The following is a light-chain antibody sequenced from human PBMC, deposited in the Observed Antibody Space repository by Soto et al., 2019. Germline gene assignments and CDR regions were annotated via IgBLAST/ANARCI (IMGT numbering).Light chain of an antibody. CDR3: QSYDSSLSGSV. Sequence: QSVLTQPPSVSGAPGQRVTISCTGSSSNIGANYDVHWYQHLPGTAPKLLIYVNINRPSGVPDRFSGSKSGTSASLAITGLQAEDEADYYCQSYDSSLSGSVFGGGPKLTVL. V-gene: IGLV1-40*01. CDR1: SSNIGANYD. CDR2: VNI. J-gene: IGLJ3*02.